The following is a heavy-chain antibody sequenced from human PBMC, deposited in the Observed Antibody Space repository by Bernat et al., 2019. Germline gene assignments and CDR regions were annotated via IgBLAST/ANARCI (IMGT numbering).Heavy chain of an antibody. Sequence: QLQLQESGPGLVKPSETLSLTCTVSGDSVSSPIYYWGWIRQPPGQGLEWIGSLIYNGSPYYNPSLRSRLTVSVDTSKSQFSLRLSSVIAADTAVYYCARRIHSYYGSGSYLYAFDIWGPGTMVTVSS. D-gene: IGHD3-10*01. CDR3: ARRIHSYYGSGSYLYAFDI. CDR2: LIYNGSP. V-gene: IGHV4-39*01. J-gene: IGHJ3*02. CDR1: GDSVSSPIYY.